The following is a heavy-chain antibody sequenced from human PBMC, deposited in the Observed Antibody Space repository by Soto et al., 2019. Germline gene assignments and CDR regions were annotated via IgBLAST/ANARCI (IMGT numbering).Heavy chain of an antibody. V-gene: IGHV4-28*01. J-gene: IGHJ3*01. CDR1: GFSISRGRL. CDR3: TRRYGCALDF. CDR2: IYYTGTT. D-gene: IGHD3-10*01. Sequence: SDTLSLTFAVSGFSISRGRLWGWFRQPPGKGLEWLGYIYYTGTTYYSPSLKSRLTMSVDTSRNQFSLKLDSMTAVDTAVYYCTRRYGCALDFRDQGTFLTVSS.